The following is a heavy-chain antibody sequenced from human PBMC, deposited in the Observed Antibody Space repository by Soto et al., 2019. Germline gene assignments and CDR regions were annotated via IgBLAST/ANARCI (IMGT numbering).Heavy chain of an antibody. D-gene: IGHD5-12*01. Sequence: QVQLQQWGAGLLKPSETLSLTCAVRGGSLHGNYWSWIRQSPGKGLEWIGEINHRGSTNYNPSLKRRVYISAHRPSNPVSLKLRSVTAAATALYYCARGNRGLYDKSGYSIPYFYYYGMDVWGQGTKVTVSS. CDR1: GGSLHGNY. CDR3: ARGNRGLYDKSGYSIPYFYYYGMDV. V-gene: IGHV4-34*01. J-gene: IGHJ6*02. CDR2: INHRGST.